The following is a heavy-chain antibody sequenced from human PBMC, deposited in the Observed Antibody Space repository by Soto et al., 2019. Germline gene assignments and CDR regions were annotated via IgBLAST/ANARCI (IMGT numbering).Heavy chain of an antibody. D-gene: IGHD6-6*01. CDR1: GFTFSSYA. V-gene: IGHV3-23*01. CDR2: ISGSGGST. J-gene: IGHJ4*02. CDR3: AKDEAAARPGWNYFDY. Sequence: PGGSLRLSCAASGFTFSSYAMSWVRQAPGKGLEWVSAISGSGGSTYYADSVKGRFTISRDNSKNTLYLQMNSLRAEDTAVYYCAKDEAAARPGWNYFDYWGQGTLVTVSS.